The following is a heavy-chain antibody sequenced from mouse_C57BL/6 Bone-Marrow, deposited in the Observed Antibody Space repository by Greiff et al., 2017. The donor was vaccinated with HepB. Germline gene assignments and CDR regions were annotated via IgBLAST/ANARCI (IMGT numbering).Heavy chain of an antibody. D-gene: IGHD1-3*01. CDR3: ARNWQLKPPYAMDY. V-gene: IGHV2-2*01. Sequence: QVQLQQSGPGLAQPSQSLSITCTVSGFSLTSYGVHWVRQSPGKGLEWLGVLWSGGSTDYNAAFISRLSISKDNSKSQVVFKMNSLQADDTAIYYCARNWQLKPPYAMDYWGQGTSVTVSS. CDR1: GFSLTSYG. CDR2: LWSGGST. J-gene: IGHJ4*01.